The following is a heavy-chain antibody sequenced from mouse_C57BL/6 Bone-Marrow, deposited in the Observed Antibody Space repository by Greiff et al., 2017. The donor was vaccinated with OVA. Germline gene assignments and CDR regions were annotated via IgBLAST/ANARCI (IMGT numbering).Heavy chain of an antibody. J-gene: IGHJ2*01. CDR2: IDPEDGET. CDR3: ATPTGPFDY. V-gene: IGHV14-2*01. Sequence: EVQLQQSGAELVKPGASVKLSCTASGFNIKDYYMHWVKQRTEQGLEWIGRIDPEDGETKYAQKFQGKATITADTSSNTAYLQLSSLTSEDTAVYYCATPTGPFDYWGQGTTLTVSS. CDR1: GFNIKDYY. D-gene: IGHD4-1*01.